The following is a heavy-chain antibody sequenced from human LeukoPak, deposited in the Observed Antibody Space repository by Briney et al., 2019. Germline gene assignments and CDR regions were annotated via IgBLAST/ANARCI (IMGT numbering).Heavy chain of an antibody. Sequence: ETLSLTCTVSGGSISGSSYYWGWVRQAPGKGLEWVSVIYSGGSTYYADSVKGRFTISRDNSKNTLYLQMNSLRAEDTAVYYCARDPDWGQGTLVTVSS. CDR3: ARDPD. CDR2: IYSGGST. V-gene: IGHV3-53*01. CDR1: GGSISGSSYY. J-gene: IGHJ4*02.